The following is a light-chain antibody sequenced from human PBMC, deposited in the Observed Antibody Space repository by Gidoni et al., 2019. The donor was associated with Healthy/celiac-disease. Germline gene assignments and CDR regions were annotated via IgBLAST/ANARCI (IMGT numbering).Light chain of an antibody. CDR3: AAWDDSLNGPV. CDR1: SSNIGNNA. Sequence: QSVLPQPPSVSEAPRQRVTLSCSGSSSNIGNNAVNWYQQLPGKAPKLLIYYDELLPSGVSDRFSGSKSGTSASLAISGLQSEDEADYYCAAWDDSLNGPVFGGGTKLTVL. V-gene: IGLV1-36*01. J-gene: IGLJ3*02. CDR2: YDE.